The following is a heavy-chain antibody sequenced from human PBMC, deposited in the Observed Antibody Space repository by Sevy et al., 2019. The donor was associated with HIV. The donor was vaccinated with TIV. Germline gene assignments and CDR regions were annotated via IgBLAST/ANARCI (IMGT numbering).Heavy chain of an antibody. V-gene: IGHV4-34*01. CDR2: INHSGST. CDR1: GGSFSGYY. D-gene: IGHD6-19*01. CDR3: ARYRVAGNFDY. J-gene: IGHJ4*02. Sequence: SETLSLTCAVYGGSFSGYYWSWIRQPPDKGLEWIGEINHSGSTNYNPSLKSRVTISVDTSKNQFSLKLNSVTAADTAVYYCARYRVAGNFDYWGQGTLVTVSS.